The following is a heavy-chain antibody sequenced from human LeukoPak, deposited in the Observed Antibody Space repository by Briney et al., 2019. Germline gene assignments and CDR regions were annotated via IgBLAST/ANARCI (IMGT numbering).Heavy chain of an antibody. CDR2: ISYDGSNK. V-gene: IGHV3-30-3*01. J-gene: IGHJ4*02. CDR3: ARGGVGPAAPLDY. D-gene: IGHD2-2*01. Sequence: GGSLRLSCAAPGFTFSSYAMQWVRQAPGEGREWVAVISYDGSNKYYADSVKGRFTISRNNSKNTLYLQMNSLRAEDTAVYYCARGGVGPAAPLDYWGQGTLVTVPS. CDR1: GFTFSSYA.